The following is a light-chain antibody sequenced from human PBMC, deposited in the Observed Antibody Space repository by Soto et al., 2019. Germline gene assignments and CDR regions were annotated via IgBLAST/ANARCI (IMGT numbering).Light chain of an antibody. CDR1: SGSVSTSYY. V-gene: IGLV8-61*01. CDR2: TTD. CDR3: MLFLGRGAWV. J-gene: IGLJ3*02. Sequence: QTVVTQEPSFSVSPGGTVTLTCGLSSGSVSTSYYPSWYQQTPGLPPRTLIYTTDTRSSGVPDRFSGSILGNKAALTITGDQAADESHYYCMLFLGRGAWVFGGWTKLTVL.